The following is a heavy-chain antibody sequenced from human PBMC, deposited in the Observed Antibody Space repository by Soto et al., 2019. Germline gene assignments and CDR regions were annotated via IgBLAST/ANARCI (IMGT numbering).Heavy chain of an antibody. J-gene: IGHJ4*02. Sequence: PGGSLRLSCAASGFTFSSYRMTWVRQAPGKGLEFLATIKPDGSDTYYVDSVKGRFTISRDNSKNTLYLQMNSLRAEDTAVYYCAKEWSYSSGWSHVDYWGQGTLVTVSS. D-gene: IGHD6-19*01. V-gene: IGHV3-7*03. CDR1: GFTFSSYR. CDR2: IKPDGSDT. CDR3: AKEWSYSSGWSHVDY.